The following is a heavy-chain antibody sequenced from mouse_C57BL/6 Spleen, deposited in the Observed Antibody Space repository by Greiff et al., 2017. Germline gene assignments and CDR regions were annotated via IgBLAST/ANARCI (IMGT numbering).Heavy chain of an antibody. J-gene: IGHJ2*01. D-gene: IGHD2-5*01. CDR3: ARGSNYGY. CDR2: IDPSDSYT. Sequence: QVQLQQPGAELVMPGASVKLSCKASGYTFTSYWMHWVKQRPGQGLEWIGEIDPSDSYTNYNQKFKGKSTLTVDKSSSTAYMQLSSLTSEDSAVYYCARGSNYGYWSQGTTLTVSS. V-gene: IGHV1-69*01. CDR1: GYTFTSYW.